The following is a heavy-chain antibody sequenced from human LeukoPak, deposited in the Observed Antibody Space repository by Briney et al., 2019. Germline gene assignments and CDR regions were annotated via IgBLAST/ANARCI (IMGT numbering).Heavy chain of an antibody. D-gene: IGHD2-21*01. Sequence: SETLSLTCAIYSESFSGYFWSWIRQPPGKGLEWIGEINYSGSTNYNPSLKSRVTVSVDTSKNQFSLKLSSVTAADTAVYYCARLLAYCGGDCFGHWGQGTLVTVSS. CDR3: ARLLAYCGGDCFGH. CDR1: SESFSGYF. V-gene: IGHV4-34*01. J-gene: IGHJ4*02. CDR2: INYSGST.